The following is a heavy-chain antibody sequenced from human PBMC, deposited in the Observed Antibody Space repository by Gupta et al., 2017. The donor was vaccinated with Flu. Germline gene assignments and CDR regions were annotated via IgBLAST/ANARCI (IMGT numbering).Heavy chain of an antibody. Sequence: QVQLQASGPRLVKPSATLSLTCTVYGGPIDSCYRSWIRQSPGKGLEWIGYIYHSGSSNYHPSLKSRVTMSVDRSKKEFSLNLSSVTAADTALYYCAEGGNYGQFDYWGQGPLVTVSS. D-gene: IGHD3-10*01. CDR3: AEGGNYGQFDY. CDR2: IYHSGSS. V-gene: IGHV4-59*01. CDR1: GGPIDSCY. J-gene: IGHJ4*02.